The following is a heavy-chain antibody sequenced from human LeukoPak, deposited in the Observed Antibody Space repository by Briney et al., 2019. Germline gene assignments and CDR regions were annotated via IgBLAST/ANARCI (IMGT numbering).Heavy chain of an antibody. J-gene: IGHJ4*02. Sequence: GGSLRLSCAAAGFTVSSNYMSWVRQAPGKGLEWVSVIYSGGHTYYADSVKGRFTISRDNSKNTLYLQMNSLRAEDTAVYYCAKSLAGSGRDYVWGSYRYTPLGYWGQGTLVTVSS. CDR3: AKSLAGSGRDYVWGSYRYTPLGY. V-gene: IGHV3-53*01. CDR1: GFTVSSNY. D-gene: IGHD3-16*02. CDR2: IYSGGHT.